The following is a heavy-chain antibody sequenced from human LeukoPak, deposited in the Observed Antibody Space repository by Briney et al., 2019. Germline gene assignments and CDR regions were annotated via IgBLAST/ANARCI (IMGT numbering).Heavy chain of an antibody. CDR2: INYSGST. D-gene: IGHD5/OR15-5a*01. CDR3: ARLNSVYDFGYYYGLDV. J-gene: IGHJ6*02. CDR1: GGSIRSSSYY. V-gene: IGHV4-39*01. Sequence: SETLSLTCTVSGGSIRSSSYYWGWIRQPPGKGLEWIGSINYSGSTYYNPSLKSRVTISAVTSRNQFSLKLSSVTAADTAVYYCARLNSVYDFGYYYGLDVWGQGTTVTVSS.